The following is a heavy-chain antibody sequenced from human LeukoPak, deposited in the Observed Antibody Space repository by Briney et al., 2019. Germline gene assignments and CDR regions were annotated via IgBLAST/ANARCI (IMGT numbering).Heavy chain of an antibody. J-gene: IGHJ4*02. V-gene: IGHV1-69*06. CDR3: ARSYIAVAAYFDY. CDR2: IIPIFGTA. CDR1: GGTFSSYA. Sequence: ASVKVSCNASGGTFSSYAISWVRQAPGQGLEWMGGIIPIFGTANYAQKFQGRVTITADKSTSTAYMELSSLRSEDTAVYYCARSYIAVAAYFDYWGQGTLVTVSS. D-gene: IGHD6-19*01.